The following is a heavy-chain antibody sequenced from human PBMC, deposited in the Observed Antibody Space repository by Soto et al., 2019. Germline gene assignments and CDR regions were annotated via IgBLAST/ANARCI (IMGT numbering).Heavy chain of an antibody. V-gene: IGHV4-39*01. D-gene: IGHD3-3*01. CDR3: ARHDRVVTIFGSDYYGMDV. CDR1: GGSISSSSYY. CDR2: IYYSGST. Sequence: PSETLSLTCTVSGGSISSSSYYWGWIRQPPGKGLEWIGSIYYSGSTYYNPSLKSRVTISVDTSKNQFSLKLSSVTAADTAVYHCARHDRVVTIFGSDYYGMDVWGQGTTVTVPS. J-gene: IGHJ6*02.